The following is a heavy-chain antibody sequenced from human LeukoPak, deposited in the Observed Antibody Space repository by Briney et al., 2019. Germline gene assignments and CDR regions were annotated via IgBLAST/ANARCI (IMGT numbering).Heavy chain of an antibody. V-gene: IGHV4-39*01. CDR2: IYYSGNT. Sequence: SETLSLTCTVSGVSISSSNSYWGWIRQPPGKGLEWIGSIYYSGNTYYNASLKSQVSISIDTSKNQFSLRLSSVTAADTAVYYCARLMVVVAALDYWGQGTLVTVSS. D-gene: IGHD2-15*01. CDR3: ARLMVVVAALDY. CDR1: GVSISSSNSY. J-gene: IGHJ4*02.